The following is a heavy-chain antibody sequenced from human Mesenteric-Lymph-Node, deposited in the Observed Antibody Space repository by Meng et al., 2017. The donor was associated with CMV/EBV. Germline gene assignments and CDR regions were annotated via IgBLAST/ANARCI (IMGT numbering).Heavy chain of an antibody. CDR2: IKSDGSDN. V-gene: IGHV3-7*01. CDR1: GFSFSSYW. J-gene: IGHJ4*02. Sequence: GGSLRLSCAASGFSFSSYWMSWVRQAPGKGLQWVANIKSDGSDNYYVDSVKGRFTISRANAKNSLYLQMNSLRAEDTAVYYCASTAGLAYWGQGTLVTVSS. CDR3: ASTAGLAY.